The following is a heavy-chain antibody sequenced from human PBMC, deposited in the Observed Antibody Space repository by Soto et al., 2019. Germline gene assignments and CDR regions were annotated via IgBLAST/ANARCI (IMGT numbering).Heavy chain of an antibody. Sequence: QVQLVESGGGLVKPGGSLRLSCAASGFAFSDPYMSWIRQAPGKGLEWISYISSSGSTIYYADSVKGRFTISRDNAKKSLYLQMDSLTAYDTAVNYCARGGASVTTPFDYWGQGTQVTVSS. J-gene: IGHJ4*02. CDR2: ISSSGSTI. D-gene: IGHD4-17*01. CDR1: GFAFSDPY. CDR3: ARGGASVTTPFDY. V-gene: IGHV3-11*01.